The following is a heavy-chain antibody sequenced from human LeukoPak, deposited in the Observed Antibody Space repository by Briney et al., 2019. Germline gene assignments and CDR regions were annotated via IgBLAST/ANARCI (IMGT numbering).Heavy chain of an antibody. CDR3: ARDQGQYSSSWNPRDYYYGMDV. Sequence: ASVKVSCKASGYTFTSYAVRWVRQAPGQSLEWMGWINACNGNTKYSQKFQGRVTITRDTSASTAYMELSSLRSEDTAVYYCARDQGQYSSSWNPRDYYYGMDVWGKGTTVTVSS. CDR2: INACNGNT. CDR1: GYTFTSYA. J-gene: IGHJ6*04. V-gene: IGHV1-3*01. D-gene: IGHD6-13*01.